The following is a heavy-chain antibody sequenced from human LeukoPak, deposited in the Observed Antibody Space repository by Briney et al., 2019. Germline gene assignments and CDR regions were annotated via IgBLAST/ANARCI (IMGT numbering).Heavy chain of an antibody. CDR1: GGSFSGYY. V-gene: IGHV4-34*01. D-gene: IGHD3-22*01. CDR2: INHSGST. Sequence: PSETLSLTCAVYGGSFSGYYWSWIRQPPGKGLEWIGEINHSGSTNYNPSLKSRVTISVDTSKNQFSLKLSSETAADTAVYYCARDRLSKYYYDSSPIDYWGQGTLVTVSS. J-gene: IGHJ4*02. CDR3: ARDRLSKYYYDSSPIDY.